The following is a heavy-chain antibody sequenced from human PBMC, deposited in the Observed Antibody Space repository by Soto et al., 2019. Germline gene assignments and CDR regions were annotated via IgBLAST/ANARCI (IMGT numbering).Heavy chain of an antibody. V-gene: IGHV5-10-1*01. Sequence: GESLKISCTGFGYTFTTFWVTWVRQMPGKGLEWMGRIDPRDSYVNYSPSFQGHVTISVDKSISTAYLQWGSLKASDTAMYYCARLFCSTTTCDSWFDPWGQGTLVTVSS. J-gene: IGHJ5*02. CDR1: GYTFTTFW. CDR2: IDPRDSYV. CDR3: ARLFCSTTTCDSWFDP. D-gene: IGHD2-2*01.